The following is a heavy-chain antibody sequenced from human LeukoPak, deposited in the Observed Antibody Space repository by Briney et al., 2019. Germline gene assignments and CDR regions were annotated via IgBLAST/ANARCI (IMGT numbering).Heavy chain of an antibody. CDR1: GFTFSGHA. Sequence: GGSLRLSCAASGFTFSGHAMTWVRQAPGQGLEWVANINLDGSERFYVDFVKGRFTISRDNADNSMYLQMNSLRAEDTAVYYCGRVIAGAIDYWGQGTLVTVSS. J-gene: IGHJ4*02. CDR2: INLDGSER. CDR3: GRVIAGAIDY. V-gene: IGHV3-7*01. D-gene: IGHD6-13*01.